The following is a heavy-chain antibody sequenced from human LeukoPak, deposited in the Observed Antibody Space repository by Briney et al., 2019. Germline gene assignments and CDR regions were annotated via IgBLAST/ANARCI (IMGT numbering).Heavy chain of an antibody. D-gene: IGHD2-15*01. J-gene: IGHJ5*02. CDR1: GYSFTSHY. V-gene: IGHV1-46*01. CDR3: ARDGCSGGSCYYLYNWFDP. CDR2: INPRGTST. Sequence: ASVKVSCKASGYSFTSHYMHWVRQAPGQGLEWMGLINPRGTSTIYAEKFQGRIIMTRDMSTTTDYMELSSLKSDDTAVYYCARDGCSGGSCYYLYNWFDPWGQGTLVTVSS.